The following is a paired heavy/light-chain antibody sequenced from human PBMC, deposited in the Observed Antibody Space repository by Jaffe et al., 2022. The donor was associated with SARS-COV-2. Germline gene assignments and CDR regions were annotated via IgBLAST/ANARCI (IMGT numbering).Light chain of an antibody. J-gene: IGKJ4*01. V-gene: IGKV2-28*01. CDR1: QSLLHSNGYNY. CDR2: LGS. CDR3: MQALQTPLT. Sequence: DIVMTQSPLSLPVTPGEPASISCRSSQSLLHSNGYNYLDWYLQKPGQSPQLLIYLGSSRASGVPDRFGGSGSGTDFTLKISRVEAEDVGVYYCMQALQTPLTFGGGTKVEI.
Heavy chain of an antibody. Sequence: EVHLVESGGDLVKSGGSLRLSCAASGFTFSNAWMNWVRQSPGKGLEWVGRIKSKSAGGTTDYAAPVTGRFIISRDDSKNTVYLQMNSLKPEDTAVYYCTTFRLYGDRYLGSVFWGQGALVIVSS. CDR1: GFTFSNAW. CDR2: IKSKSAGGTT. CDR3: TTFRLYGDRYLGSVF. J-gene: IGHJ4*02. D-gene: IGHD2-21*01. V-gene: IGHV3-15*01.